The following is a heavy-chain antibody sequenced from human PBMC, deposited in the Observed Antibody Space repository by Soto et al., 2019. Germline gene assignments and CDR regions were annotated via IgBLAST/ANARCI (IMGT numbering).Heavy chain of an antibody. CDR2: ISGSGGSI. J-gene: IGHJ6*02. V-gene: IGHV3-23*01. D-gene: IGHD1-1*01. CDR1: GFTFSTYA. CDR3: VKGYWKGDV. Sequence: EVQLLESGGGLVQPGGSLRLSCAASGFTFSTYAMNWVRQAPGNGLEWVSAISGSGGSIHYADSVKGRFTISRDNSKHTLYLQMNSLRDEETAVYHCVKGYWKGDVWGQGTTVTVSS.